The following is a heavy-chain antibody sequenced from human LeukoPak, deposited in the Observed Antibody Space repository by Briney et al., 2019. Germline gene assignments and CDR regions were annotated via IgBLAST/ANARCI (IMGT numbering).Heavy chain of an antibody. CDR2: IIPIFGTA. CDR1: GGTFSSYA. Sequence: SVKVSCKASGGTFSSYAISRVRQAPGQGLEWMGRIIPIFGTANYAQKFQGRVTITTDESTSTAYMELSSLRSEDTAVYYCAGKYSSSWYGLDYWGQGTLVTVSS. D-gene: IGHD6-13*01. J-gene: IGHJ4*02. CDR3: AGKYSSSWYGLDY. V-gene: IGHV1-69*05.